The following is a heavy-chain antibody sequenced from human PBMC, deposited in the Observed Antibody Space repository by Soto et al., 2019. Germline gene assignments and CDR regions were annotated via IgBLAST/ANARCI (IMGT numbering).Heavy chain of an antibody. Sequence: QVQLVQSGAEVKKPGSSVKVSCKASGGTFSSYTISWVRQSPGQGLEWMGRIIPILGIANYAQKFQGRVTSTADKSTSTAYMELSSLRSEDTAVYYCAREQEYSSGWYRFDYWGQGTLVTVSS. V-gene: IGHV1-69*08. CDR2: IIPILGIA. D-gene: IGHD6-19*01. CDR1: GGTFSSYT. J-gene: IGHJ4*02. CDR3: AREQEYSSGWYRFDY.